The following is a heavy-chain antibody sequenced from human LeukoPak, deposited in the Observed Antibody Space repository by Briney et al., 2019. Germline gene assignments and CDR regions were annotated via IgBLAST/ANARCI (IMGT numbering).Heavy chain of an antibody. V-gene: IGHV1-18*01. D-gene: IGHD6-13*01. CDR3: AREASSSWYGSKDFDY. Sequence: ASVKVSCKASGYTFTSYGISWVRQAPGQGLEWMGWISAYNGNTNYAQKLQGRVTMTTDTSTSTAYMELRSLRSDDTAVYYCAREASSSWYGSKDFDYWGQGTLVTVSS. J-gene: IGHJ4*02. CDR2: ISAYNGNT. CDR1: GYTFTSYG.